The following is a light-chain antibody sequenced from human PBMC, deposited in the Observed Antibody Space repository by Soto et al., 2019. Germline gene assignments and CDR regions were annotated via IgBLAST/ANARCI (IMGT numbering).Light chain of an antibody. CDR2: GVS. CDR3: QQYETWPRT. CDR1: QNVHIN. V-gene: IGKV3-15*01. Sequence: VMTQSPATLSVSPGDTATLSCRSSQNVHINLAWYQQKPGLAPTLLIYGVSARAPGVPARFSGTGSGTEFTLTIRNLQSEDFGVYYCQQYETWPRTFGQGTK. J-gene: IGKJ2*01.